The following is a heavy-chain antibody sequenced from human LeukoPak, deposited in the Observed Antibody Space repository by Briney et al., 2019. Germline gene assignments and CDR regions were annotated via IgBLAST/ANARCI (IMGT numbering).Heavy chain of an antibody. J-gene: IGHJ6*02. CDR3: ATKGGYSYGYGMDV. CDR1: GYTFTGYY. V-gene: IGHV1-2*02. D-gene: IGHD5-18*01. Sequence: ASVKVSCKASGYTFTGYYMHWVRQAPGQGLEWMGWINPNSGGTNYAQKFQGRVTITADKSTSTAYMELSSLRSEDTAVYYCATKGGYSYGYGMDVWGQGTTVTVSS. CDR2: INPNSGGT.